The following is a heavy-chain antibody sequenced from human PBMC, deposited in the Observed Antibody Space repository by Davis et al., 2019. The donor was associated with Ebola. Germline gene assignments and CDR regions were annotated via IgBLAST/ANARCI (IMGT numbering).Heavy chain of an antibody. V-gene: IGHV3-23*01. CDR1: GFTFSSYG. CDR3: ATQAWTQFDY. D-gene: IGHD3/OR15-3a*01. CDR2: ISGTRGST. Sequence: PGGSLRLSCAASGFTFSSYGMSWVRQAPGKGLEWVSAISGTRGSTHYADSVKGRFTISRDTAKNSLFLQMNSLRAEDTAVYFCATQAWTQFDYWGQGTLVTVSS. J-gene: IGHJ4*02.